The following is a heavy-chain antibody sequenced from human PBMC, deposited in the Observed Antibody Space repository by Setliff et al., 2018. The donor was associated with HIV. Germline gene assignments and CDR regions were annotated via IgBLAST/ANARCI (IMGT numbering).Heavy chain of an antibody. Sequence: SETLSLTCTVSGGSISSDSYYWSWIRQPAGKGLEWIGRIYTSGSSNYNPSLKSRVTISIDTSKNQFYLKLSSVTAVDTAVYFCARLRTGPAPVDYWGQGTLVTVSS. D-gene: IGHD1-1*01. J-gene: IGHJ4*02. V-gene: IGHV4-61*02. CDR3: ARLRTGPAPVDY. CDR1: GGSISSDSYY. CDR2: IYTSGSS.